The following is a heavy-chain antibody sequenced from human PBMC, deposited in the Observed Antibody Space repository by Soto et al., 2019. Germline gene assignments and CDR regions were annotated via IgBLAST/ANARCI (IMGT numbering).Heavy chain of an antibody. V-gene: IGHV1-69*13. CDR1: GGTFSSYA. Sequence: SVKVSCKASGGTFSSYAISWVRQAPGQGLEWMGGIIPMFDAASYAQKFQGRVTITADESTSTAYMELISLTSDDTAVYYCARGYASGSYYYSVMDVWGQGTTVTVSS. CDR2: IIPMFDAA. D-gene: IGHD3-10*01. CDR3: ARGYASGSYYYSVMDV. J-gene: IGHJ6*02.